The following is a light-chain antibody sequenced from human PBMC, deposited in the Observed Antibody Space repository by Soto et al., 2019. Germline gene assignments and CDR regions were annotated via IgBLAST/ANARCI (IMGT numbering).Light chain of an antibody. J-gene: IGKJ1*01. V-gene: IGKV3-20*01. Sequence: EIVLTQSPGTLSLSPGERAPLSCRASQNVGSAYLAWYQQKSGQAPRLPIYGTTGRATGIPDRFSGSGSGTDFTLTIYRLEAEDFAVYYCQHYGTSPWTFGQGTKVEIK. CDR1: QNVGSAY. CDR3: QHYGTSPWT. CDR2: GTT.